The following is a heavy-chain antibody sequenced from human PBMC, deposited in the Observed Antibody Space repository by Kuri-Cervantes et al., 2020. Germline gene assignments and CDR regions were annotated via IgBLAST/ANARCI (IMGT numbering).Heavy chain of an antibody. V-gene: IGHV1-2*02. CDR2: INPNSGGT. CDR3: ARETRYCSSTSCYAGGRWFDP. CDR1: GYTFTSYA. J-gene: IGHJ5*02. Sequence: ASVKVSCKASGYTFTSYAMHWVRQAPGQGLEWMGWINPNSGGTNYAQKFQGRVTMTRDTSISTAYMELSRLRSDDTAVYYCARETRYCSSTSCYAGGRWFDPWGQGTLVTVSS. D-gene: IGHD2-2*01.